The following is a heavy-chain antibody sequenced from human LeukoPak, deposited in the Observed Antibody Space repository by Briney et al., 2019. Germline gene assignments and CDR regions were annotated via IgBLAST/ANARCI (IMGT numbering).Heavy chain of an antibody. D-gene: IGHD3-22*01. CDR2: ITGNGDRV. CDR1: GFTFSNYA. J-gene: IGHJ4*02. V-gene: IGHV3-23*01. CDR3: AKRDYSDSRGSAPLFDC. Sequence: GGSLRLSCAASGFTFSNYAMSWVRQAPGKGLEWISGITGNGDRVYYADSVKGRFTISRDNSKSTLHLQMNSLRGEDTAVYYCAKRDYSDSRGSAPLFDCWGQGTQVTVSS.